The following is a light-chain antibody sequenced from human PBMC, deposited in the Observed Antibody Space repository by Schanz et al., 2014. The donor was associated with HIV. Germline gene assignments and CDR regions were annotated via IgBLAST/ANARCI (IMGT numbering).Light chain of an antibody. CDR3: SSSSTTTCV. CDR2: DVS. J-gene: IGLJ3*02. Sequence: QSALTQPASVSGSPGQSITISCSGTSSDLGVYNFVSWYQQRPGTAPKLMIYDVSNRPSGVSNRFSGSKSGNTASLSISGLQAEDEADYYCSSSSTTTCVFGGGTKLTVL. V-gene: IGLV2-14*03. CDR1: SSDLGVYNF.